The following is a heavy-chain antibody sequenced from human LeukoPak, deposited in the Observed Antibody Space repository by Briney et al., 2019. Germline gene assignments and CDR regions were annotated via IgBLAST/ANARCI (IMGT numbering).Heavy chain of an antibody. Sequence: GGSLRLSCAASGFTFSDYYMTWIRQAPGKGLEWISYISSSGSTIYYADSVKGRFIISRDNAKNSLYLQMNSLRAEDTAVYYCAELGITMIGGVWGKGTTVTISS. V-gene: IGHV3-11*04. CDR3: AELGITMIGGV. CDR1: GFTFSDYY. D-gene: IGHD3-10*02. CDR2: ISSSGSTI. J-gene: IGHJ6*04.